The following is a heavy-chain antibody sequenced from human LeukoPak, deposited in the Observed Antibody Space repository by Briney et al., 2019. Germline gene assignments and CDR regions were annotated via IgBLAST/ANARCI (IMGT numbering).Heavy chain of an antibody. J-gene: IGHJ6*02. Sequence: SETLSLTCTVSGGSISSSSYYWGWIRQPPGKGLEWIGSIYYSGSTYYNPSLKSRVTISVDTSKNQFSLKLSSVTAADTAVYYCARASVVATILTSYYYYYGMDVWGQGTTVTVSS. V-gene: IGHV4-39*01. CDR2: IYYSGST. CDR3: ARASVVATILTSYYYYYGMDV. D-gene: IGHD5-12*01. CDR1: GGSISSSSYY.